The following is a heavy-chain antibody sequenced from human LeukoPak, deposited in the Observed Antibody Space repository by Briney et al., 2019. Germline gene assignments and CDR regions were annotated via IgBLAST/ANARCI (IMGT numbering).Heavy chain of an antibody. Sequence: SVKVSCKASGGSFNNYAFTWVRQAPGQGLEWMGGIIPMFGTPKYAQEFQGRVTITTDESTSTAYMELSSLTSEDTAMYYCARGFSGYDFTNWFDSWARELWSPSPQ. CDR1: GGSFNNYA. D-gene: IGHD5-12*01. CDR3: ARGFSGYDFTNWFDS. J-gene: IGHJ5*01. CDR2: IIPMFGTP. V-gene: IGHV1-69*05.